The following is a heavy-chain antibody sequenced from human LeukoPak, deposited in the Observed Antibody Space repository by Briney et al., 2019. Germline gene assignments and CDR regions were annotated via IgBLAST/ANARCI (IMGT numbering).Heavy chain of an antibody. CDR3: VSEGTYFFASGSFQGYYFDN. Sequence: GGSLRLSCAAPGVTFSNYAMHWVRQSPGKGLEWVAVISNDGSDKHHADSVKGRFTVSRDNSKHTVYLQMDRLRVEDTAIYYCVSEGTYFFASGSFQGYYFDNWGQGTLVTVSS. CDR2: ISNDGSDK. V-gene: IGHV3-30*03. J-gene: IGHJ4*02. CDR1: GVTFSNYA. D-gene: IGHD3-10*01.